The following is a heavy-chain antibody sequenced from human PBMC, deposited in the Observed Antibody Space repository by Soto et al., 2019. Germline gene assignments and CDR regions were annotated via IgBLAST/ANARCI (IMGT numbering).Heavy chain of an antibody. Sequence: QVQLQESGPGLVKPSQTLSLTCTVSGGSIRSSDYYWSWIRQPPGKGLEWIGYVYYSESAYYNPSLQSRGFISIDPSKNQFSLTLSSVTAADTAVYYCARVIITATGTSGFDSWGQGTLVTVSS. D-gene: IGHD6-13*01. CDR2: VYYSESA. CDR1: GGSIRSSDYY. CDR3: ARVIITATGTSGFDS. J-gene: IGHJ4*02. V-gene: IGHV4-30-4*01.